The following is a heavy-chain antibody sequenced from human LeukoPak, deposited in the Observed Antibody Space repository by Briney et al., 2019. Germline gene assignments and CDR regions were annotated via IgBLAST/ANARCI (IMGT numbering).Heavy chain of an antibody. CDR1: GFAFNNYA. CDR3: AKTQWKVGATDYFDY. J-gene: IGHJ4*02. D-gene: IGHD1-26*01. V-gene: IGHV3-23*01. CDR2: INDNGGQR. Sequence: GGSLRLSRAASGFAFNNYAMTWVRQAPGKGLEWVSNINDNGGQRHYADSVKGRFTISRDNSNNTLFLQMDSLRAEDTAVYYCAKTQWKVGATDYFDYWGQGILVTVSS.